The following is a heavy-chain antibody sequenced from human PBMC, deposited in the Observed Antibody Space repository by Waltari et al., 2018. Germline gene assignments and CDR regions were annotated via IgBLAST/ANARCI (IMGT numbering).Heavy chain of an antibody. J-gene: IGHJ6*03. CDR3: ARRMVVAPYYYYMDV. CDR2: IYYSGST. CDR1: GGSISSYY. D-gene: IGHD3-22*01. V-gene: IGHV4-59*08. Sequence: QVQLQESGPGLVKPSETLSLTCTVSGGSISSYYWSWIRQPPGKGLEWIGYIYYSGSTNSNPSLKWRVTISVDTSKNQFSLKLSSVTAADTAVYYCARRMVVAPYYYYMDVWGKGTTVTISS.